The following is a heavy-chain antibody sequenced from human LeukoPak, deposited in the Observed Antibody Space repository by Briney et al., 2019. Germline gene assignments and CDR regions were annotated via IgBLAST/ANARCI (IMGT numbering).Heavy chain of an antibody. CDR1: GYTLTELS. J-gene: IGHJ4*02. Sequence: GASVKVSCKVSGYTLTELSMQWVRQAPGNGLEWTGGVEAEDGERIYAQKFEGRVTMTEDTSTDTAYMELSTLRSEDTAVYYCARGDDYALPIDYWGQGTLVTVSS. CDR2: VEAEDGER. D-gene: IGHD3-16*01. CDR3: ARGDDYALPIDY. V-gene: IGHV1-24*01.